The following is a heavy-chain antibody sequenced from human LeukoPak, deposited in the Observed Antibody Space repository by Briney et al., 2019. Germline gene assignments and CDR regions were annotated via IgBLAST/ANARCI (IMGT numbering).Heavy chain of an antibody. J-gene: IGHJ4*02. Sequence: PSETLSLTCAVYGGSFNGYYWSWIRQPPGKGLKWIGEINHSGSTNYNPSLKSRVTISVDTSKNQFSLKLSSVTAADTAVYYCARRNYDILTGYYNPFDYWGQGTLVTVSS. D-gene: IGHD3-9*01. CDR2: INHSGST. CDR3: ARRNYDILTGYYNPFDY. V-gene: IGHV4-34*01. CDR1: GGSFNGYY.